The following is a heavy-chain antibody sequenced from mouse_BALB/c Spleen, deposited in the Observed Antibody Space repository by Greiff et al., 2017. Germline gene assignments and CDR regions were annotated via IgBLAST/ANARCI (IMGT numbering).Heavy chain of an antibody. CDR3: TRSFTTATAWFAY. D-gene: IGHD1-2*01. CDR1: GFTFSNYW. J-gene: IGHJ3*01. V-gene: IGHV6-6*02. CDR2: IRLKSNNYAT. Sequence: EVKLEESGGGLVQPGGSMKLSCVASGFTFSNYWMNWVRQSPEKGLEWVAEIRLKSNNYATHYAESVKGRFTISRDDSKSSVYLQMNNLRAEDTGIYYCTRSFTTATAWFAYWGQGTLVTVSA.